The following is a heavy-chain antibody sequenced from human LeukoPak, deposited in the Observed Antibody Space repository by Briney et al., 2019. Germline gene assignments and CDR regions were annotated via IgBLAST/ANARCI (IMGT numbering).Heavy chain of an antibody. D-gene: IGHD4-17*01. CDR2: IRYDGSNK. V-gene: IGHV3-30*02. Sequence: GGSLRLSCAASGFTSSSYGMHWVRQAPGKGLEWVAFIRYDGSNKYYADSVKGRFTISRDNSKNTLYLQMNSLRAEDTALYYCAKDADDYGDFYCYFDYWGQGTLVTVSS. CDR3: AKDADDYGDFYCYFDY. CDR1: GFTSSSYG. J-gene: IGHJ4*02.